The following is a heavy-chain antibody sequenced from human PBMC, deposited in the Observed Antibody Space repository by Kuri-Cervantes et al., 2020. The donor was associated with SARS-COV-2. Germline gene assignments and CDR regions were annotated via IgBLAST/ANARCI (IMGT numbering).Heavy chain of an antibody. CDR2: ISVSGTTM. CDR1: GFTVSTYT. CDR3: VRKGDS. Sequence: LSLTCAASGFTVSTYTMNWVRQAPGKGLEWVSYISVSGTTMYYADSVKGRFTIYRDNAKNSLYLQMNSLRADDTVVYYCVRKGDSWGQGTLVTVSS. V-gene: IGHV3-48*01. J-gene: IGHJ4*02.